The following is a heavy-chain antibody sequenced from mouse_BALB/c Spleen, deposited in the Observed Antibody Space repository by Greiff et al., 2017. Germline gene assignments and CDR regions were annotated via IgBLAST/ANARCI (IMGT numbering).Heavy chain of an antibody. V-gene: IGHV14-3*02. CDR1: GFNIKDTY. CDR2: IDPANGNT. Sequence: VQLQHSGAELVKPGASVKLSCTASGFNIKDTYMHWVKQRPEQGLEWIGRIDPANGNTKYDPKFQGKATITADTSSNTAYLQLSSLTSEDTAVYYCARGDYYGHPFAYWGQGTLVTVSA. CDR3: ARGDYYGHPFAY. J-gene: IGHJ3*01. D-gene: IGHD1-2*01.